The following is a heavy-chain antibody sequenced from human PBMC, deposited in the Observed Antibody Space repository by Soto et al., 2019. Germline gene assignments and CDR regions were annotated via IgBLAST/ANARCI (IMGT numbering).Heavy chain of an antibody. Sequence: QVQLVQSGAEVKKPGSSVKVSCKASGGTFSSYTISWVRQAPGQGLEWMGRIIPILGIANYAQKFQGRVTITADKSTSTAYMELSSLRSEDTAVYYCARDRGSGSYQSSGMDVWGQGTTVTVSS. CDR2: IIPILGIA. CDR3: ARDRGSGSYQSSGMDV. CDR1: GGTFSSYT. D-gene: IGHD3-10*01. V-gene: IGHV1-69*08. J-gene: IGHJ6*02.